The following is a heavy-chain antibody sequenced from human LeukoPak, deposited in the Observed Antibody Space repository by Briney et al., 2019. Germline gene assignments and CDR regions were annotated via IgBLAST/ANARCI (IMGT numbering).Heavy chain of an antibody. CDR2: ITGSGGGT. J-gene: IGHJ4*02. D-gene: IGHD3-22*01. CDR1: GFTFSNHA. CDR3: AKDGSGYYPNYFDY. V-gene: IGHV3-23*01. Sequence: GGSLRLSCAASGFTFSNHAMSWVRQAPGKGLEWVSGITGSGGGTYYADYVKGRCTISRDNSKKTLYLQMNSLRAEDTAVYYCAKDGSGYYPNYFDYWGQGTLVTVSS.